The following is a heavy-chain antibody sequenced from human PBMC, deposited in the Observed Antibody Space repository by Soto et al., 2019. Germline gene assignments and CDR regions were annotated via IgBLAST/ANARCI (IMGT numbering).Heavy chain of an antibody. J-gene: IGHJ5*02. CDR1: GGSISSSSYY. D-gene: IGHD3-10*01. CDR2: IYYSGST. Sequence: QLQLQESGPGLVKPSETLSLTCTVSGGSISSSSYYWGWIRQPPGKGLEWIGSIYYSGSTYYNPSLKSRVTISVDTSKNQFSLKLSSVTAADTAVYYCARPMYYYGSGSYYNHGNGWFDPWGQGTLVTVSS. V-gene: IGHV4-39*01. CDR3: ARPMYYYGSGSYYNHGNGWFDP.